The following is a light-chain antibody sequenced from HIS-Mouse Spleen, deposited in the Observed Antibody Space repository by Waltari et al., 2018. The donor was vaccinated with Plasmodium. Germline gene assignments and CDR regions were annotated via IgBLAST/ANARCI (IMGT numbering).Light chain of an antibody. CDR3: QQYNNWSFT. CDR1: QSVSSN. CDR2: GAS. V-gene: IGKV3-15*01. J-gene: IGKJ3*01. Sequence: EIVMTQSPATLSVSPGERATLSCRASQSVSSNLAWYQQKPGQATRLLIYGASTRATGIPARFRGSGSGTEFTLTISSLQSEDFAVYYCQQYNNWSFTFGPGTKVDIK.